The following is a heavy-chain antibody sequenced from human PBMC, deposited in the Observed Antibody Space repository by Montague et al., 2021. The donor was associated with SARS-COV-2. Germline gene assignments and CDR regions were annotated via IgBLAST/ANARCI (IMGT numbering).Heavy chain of an antibody. CDR3: AREPQVGAMDY. CDR1: GASFSGYY. D-gene: IGHD1-26*01. V-gene: IGHV4-34*01. CDR2: IYHSGST. J-gene: IGHJ4*02. Sequence: SETLSLTCAVYGASFSGYYWSWIRQPPGKGLEWIGEIYHSGSTNYNPSLKSRVTISVDTSKNQFSLRLSPVTAADTAVYYCAREPQVGAMDYWGQGTLVTVSS.